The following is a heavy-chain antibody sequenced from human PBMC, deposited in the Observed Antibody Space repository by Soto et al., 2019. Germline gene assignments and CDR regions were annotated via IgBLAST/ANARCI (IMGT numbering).Heavy chain of an antibody. V-gene: IGHV4-34*01. Sequence: SETLSLTCAVYGGSFSGYYWSWIRQPPGKGLEWSGELNHSGSTNYNPSLKSRVTISVDTCKNQFSLKLSSVTAADTAVYYCARGLYIVVVPAAIWFAPWGQGTLVTVSS. D-gene: IGHD2-2*01. J-gene: IGHJ5*02. CDR1: GGSFSGYY. CDR2: LNHSGST. CDR3: ARGLYIVVVPAAIWFAP.